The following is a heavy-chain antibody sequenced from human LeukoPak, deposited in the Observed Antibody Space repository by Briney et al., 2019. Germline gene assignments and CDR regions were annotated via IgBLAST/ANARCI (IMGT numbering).Heavy chain of an antibody. J-gene: IGHJ4*02. V-gene: IGHV3-23*01. CDR1: GFTFSNAW. Sequence: GGSLRLSCAASGFTFSNAWMSWVRQAPGKGLEWVSAISGSGGSTYYADSVKGRFTISRDNSKNTLYLQMNSLRAEDTAVYYCAKDSYEYSSSSLFDYWGQGTLVTVSS. D-gene: IGHD6-6*01. CDR3: AKDSYEYSSSSLFDY. CDR2: ISGSGGST.